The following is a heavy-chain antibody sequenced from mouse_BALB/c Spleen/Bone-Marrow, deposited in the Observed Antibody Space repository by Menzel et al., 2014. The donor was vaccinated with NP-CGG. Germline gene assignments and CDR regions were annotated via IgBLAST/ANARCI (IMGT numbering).Heavy chain of an antibody. J-gene: IGHJ2*01. D-gene: IGHD1-1*01. Sequence: EVKLVESGGGLVQPGGSLRLSCATSGFTFTDYYMSWVRQPPGKALEWLAFIRNKAYGYTTEYSASVKGRFTISRDNSQNILYLQMNTLRAEDSATYYCARDMGGLLFDSWGQGTTLSVSS. CDR1: GFTFTDYY. V-gene: IGHV7-3*02. CDR3: ARDMGGLLFDS. CDR2: IRNKAYGYTT.